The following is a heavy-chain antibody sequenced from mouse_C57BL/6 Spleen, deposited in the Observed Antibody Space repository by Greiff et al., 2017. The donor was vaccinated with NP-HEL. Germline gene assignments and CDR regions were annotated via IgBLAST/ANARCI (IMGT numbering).Heavy chain of an antibody. D-gene: IGHD3-2*02. V-gene: IGHV1-64*01. CDR2: IHPNSGST. CDR3: AKQLRLAWFAY. CDR1: GYTFTSYW. J-gene: IGHJ3*01. Sequence: QVQLQQPGAVLVKPGASVKLSCKASGYTFTSYWMHWVKQRPGQGLEWIGMIHPNSGSTNYNEKFKSKATLTVDKSSSTAYMQLSSLTSEDSAVYYCAKQLRLAWFAYWGQGTLVTVSA.